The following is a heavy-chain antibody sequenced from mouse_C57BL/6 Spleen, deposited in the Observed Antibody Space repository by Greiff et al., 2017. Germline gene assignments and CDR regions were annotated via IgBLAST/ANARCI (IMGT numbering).Heavy chain of an antibody. CDR2: ISDGGSYT. CDR1: GFTFSSYA. D-gene: IGHD3-3*01. Sequence: EVMLVESGGGLVKPGGSLKLSCAASGFTFSSYAMSWVRQTPEKRLEWVATISDGGSYTYYPDNVKGRFTISRDNAKNNLYLQMSHLKSEDTAMYYCARGGRDSPLDYWGQGTTLTVSS. J-gene: IGHJ2*01. V-gene: IGHV5-4*03. CDR3: ARGGRDSPLDY.